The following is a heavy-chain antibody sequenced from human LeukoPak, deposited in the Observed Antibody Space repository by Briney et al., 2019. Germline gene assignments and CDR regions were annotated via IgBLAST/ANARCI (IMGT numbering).Heavy chain of an antibody. CDR1: GFTLRSYG. J-gene: IGHJ4*02. D-gene: IGHD3-16*02. CDR3: AKEYYDYVWGSYRYLHY. Sequence: GGSLRLSCAASGFTLRSYGMHWVRQAPGKGLEWVAVISYDGSNKYYADSVKGRFTISRDNSKNTLYLQMNSLRAEDTAVYYCAKEYYDYVWGSYRYLHYWGQGTLVTVSS. CDR2: ISYDGSNK. V-gene: IGHV3-30*18.